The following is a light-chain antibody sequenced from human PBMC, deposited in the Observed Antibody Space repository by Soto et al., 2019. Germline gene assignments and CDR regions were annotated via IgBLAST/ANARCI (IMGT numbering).Light chain of an antibody. CDR3: QQTYSTLSIT. V-gene: IGKV1-39*01. J-gene: IGKJ5*01. Sequence: DIQMTQSPSSLSASVGDRVTITCRASKSISRHLNWYQQKPGKAPKILIYAASSLQNGVPSRFRGSGSGTDFTLTITNLQPEDFATYYCQQTYSTLSITFGQGTRLDI. CDR1: KSISRH. CDR2: AAS.